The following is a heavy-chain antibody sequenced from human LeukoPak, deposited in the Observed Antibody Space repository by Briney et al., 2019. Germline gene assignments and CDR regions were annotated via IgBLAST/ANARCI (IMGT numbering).Heavy chain of an antibody. Sequence: ASVKVSCKASGYTFTSYGISWVRQAPGQGLEWMGWISAYNGNTNYAQKFQGRVTITRDTSASTVYMELSSLRSEDTAVYYCAREGYLDAFDIWGQGTMVTVSS. J-gene: IGHJ3*02. CDR1: GYTFTSYG. CDR2: ISAYNGNT. D-gene: IGHD6-13*01. CDR3: AREGYLDAFDI. V-gene: IGHV1-18*01.